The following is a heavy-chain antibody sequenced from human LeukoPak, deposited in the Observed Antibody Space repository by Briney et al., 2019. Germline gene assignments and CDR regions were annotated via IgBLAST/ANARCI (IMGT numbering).Heavy chain of an antibody. Sequence: GGSLRLSCEASGFTFSSYWVNWVRQAPGEGLEWVANIKEDGSAKYYVDSVKGRFTNSRDNAKNSLYLQMNSLRAEDTAVYYCARHLSATGGFDYWGQGTLVTVSS. CDR1: GFTFSSYW. CDR2: IKEDGSAK. J-gene: IGHJ4*02. V-gene: IGHV3-7*01. CDR3: ARHLSATGGFDY. D-gene: IGHD2-15*01.